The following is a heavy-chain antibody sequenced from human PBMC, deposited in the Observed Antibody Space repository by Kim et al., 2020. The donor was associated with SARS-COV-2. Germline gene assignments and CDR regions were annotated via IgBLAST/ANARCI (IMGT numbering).Heavy chain of an antibody. CDR1: GFTFSSYG. CDR3: ARGSYDHIDY. CDR2: ISYDGSNK. V-gene: IGHV3-33*05. D-gene: IGHD1-26*01. J-gene: IGHJ4*02. Sequence: GGSLRLSCAASGFTFSSYGMHWVRQAPGKGLEWVAVISYDGSNKYYADSVKGRFTISRDNSKNTLYLQMNSLRAEDTAVYYCARGSYDHIDYWGQGTLVT.